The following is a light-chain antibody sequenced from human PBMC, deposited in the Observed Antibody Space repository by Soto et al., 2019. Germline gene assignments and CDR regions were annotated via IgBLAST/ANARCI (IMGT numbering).Light chain of an antibody. Sequence: QSALTQPRSVSGSPGQSVTISCTGTSSDVGGYNYVSWYQQHPGKAPKLMIYDVSKRPSGVPDRFSGFKSSNTASLTISGLQSEDEADYYCCSYAGSYTWVFGTGTKLTLL. CDR1: SSDVGGYNY. J-gene: IGLJ1*01. CDR3: CSYAGSYTWV. CDR2: DVS. V-gene: IGLV2-11*01.